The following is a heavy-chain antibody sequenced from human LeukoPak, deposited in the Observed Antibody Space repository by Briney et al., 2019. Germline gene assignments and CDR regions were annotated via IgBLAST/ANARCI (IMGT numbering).Heavy chain of an antibody. Sequence: PSETLSLTCTVSGGSISSYYWSWIRQPPGKGLEWIGYFYYSGSTYYNPSPRSRVTISVDTSKNQFSLKLSSVTAADTAVYYCARSSEGRYYYDSSGFSYYYYYMDVWGKGTTVTISS. J-gene: IGHJ6*03. CDR1: GGSISSYY. V-gene: IGHV4-59*01. CDR3: ARSSEGRYYYDSSGFSYYYYYMDV. D-gene: IGHD3-22*01. CDR2: FYYSGST.